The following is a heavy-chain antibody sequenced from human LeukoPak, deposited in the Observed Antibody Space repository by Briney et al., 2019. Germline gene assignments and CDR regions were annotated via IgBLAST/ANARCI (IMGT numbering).Heavy chain of an antibody. V-gene: IGHV1-8*01. D-gene: IGHD1-1*01. J-gene: IGHJ4*02. CDR2: KKPDTGNT. Sequence: AAVKVSRKTSVYTFSTCDINWVRQATGQGVEWIGWKKPDTGNTGFAHKFQGRVTMTRDTSINTAYIDLRSLRSEDTAVYYCARVLGSLSHWGQGTLVTVSS. CDR1: VYTFSTCD. CDR3: ARVLGSLSH.